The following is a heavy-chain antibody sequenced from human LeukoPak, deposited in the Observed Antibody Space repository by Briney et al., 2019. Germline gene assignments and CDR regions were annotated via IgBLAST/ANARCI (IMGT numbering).Heavy chain of an antibody. Sequence: GESLKISCKGSGYSFTSYWIGWVRQMPGKGLEWMGIIYPGDSDTRYSPSFQSQVTISADKSISTAYLQWSSLTASDTAMYYCARPLRLDYGDYRDAFDIWGQGTMVTVSS. CDR3: ARPLRLDYGDYRDAFDI. V-gene: IGHV5-51*01. J-gene: IGHJ3*02. CDR1: GYSFTSYW. D-gene: IGHD4-17*01. CDR2: IYPGDSDT.